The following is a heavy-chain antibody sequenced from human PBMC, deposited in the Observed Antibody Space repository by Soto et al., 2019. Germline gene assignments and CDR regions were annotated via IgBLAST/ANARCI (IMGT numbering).Heavy chain of an antibody. CDR3: AREYSYGPDAFDI. J-gene: IGHJ3*02. CDR2: IYYSGST. V-gene: IGHV4-59*01. CDR1: GGSISSYY. D-gene: IGHD5-18*01. Sequence: SETLSLTCTVSGGSISSYYWSWVRQPPGKGLEWIGYIYYSGSTNYNPSLKSRVTISVDTSKNQFSLKLSSVTAADTAVYYCAREYSYGPDAFDIWGQGTMVTVSS.